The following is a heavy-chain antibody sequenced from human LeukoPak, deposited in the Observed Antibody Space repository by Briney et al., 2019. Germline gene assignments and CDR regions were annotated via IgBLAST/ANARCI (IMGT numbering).Heavy chain of an antibody. V-gene: IGHV4-59*01. CDR2: IYYSGNT. CDR3: ARETGSYYFDY. J-gene: IGHJ4*02. Sequence: PSETLSLTCTVSGGSISSYYWSSIRQPPGKGLEWLGYIYYSGNTNYNPSLKSRVTISVDTSKNQFSLKLSSVTAADTAVYYCARETGSYYFDYWGQGTLVTVSS. CDR1: GGSISSYY.